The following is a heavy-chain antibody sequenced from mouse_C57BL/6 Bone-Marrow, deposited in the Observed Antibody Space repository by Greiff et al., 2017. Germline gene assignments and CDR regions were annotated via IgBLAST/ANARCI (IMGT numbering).Heavy chain of an antibody. CDR1: GYSITSGYD. CDR3: ARDGSSPFAY. V-gene: IGHV3-1*01. CDR2: ISYSGST. D-gene: IGHD1-1*01. J-gene: IGHJ3*01. Sequence: EVHLVESGPGMVKPSQSLSLTCTVTGYSITSGYDWHWIRHFPGNKLEWMGYISYSGSTNYNPSLKSRISITHDTSKNHFFLKLNSVTTEDTATYYCARDGSSPFAYWGQGTLVTVSA.